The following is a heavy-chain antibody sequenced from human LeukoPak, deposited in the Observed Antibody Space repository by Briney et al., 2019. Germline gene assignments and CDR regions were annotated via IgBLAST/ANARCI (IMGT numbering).Heavy chain of an antibody. Sequence: KPSETLSLXCAVSGYSISSGYYWGWIRQPPGKGLEWIGSIYHSGSTYYNPSLKSRVTISVDTSKNQFSLKLSSVTAADTAVYYCARQAGFDYWGQGTLVTVSS. CDR1: GYSISSGYY. CDR3: ARQAGFDY. CDR2: IYHSGST. V-gene: IGHV4-38-2*01. J-gene: IGHJ4*02.